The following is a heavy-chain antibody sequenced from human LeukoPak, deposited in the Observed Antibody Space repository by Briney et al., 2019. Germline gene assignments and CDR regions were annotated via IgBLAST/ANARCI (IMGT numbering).Heavy chain of an antibody. J-gene: IGHJ6*02. V-gene: IGHV3-74*01. CDR2: INSDGSST. CDR3: ARDVPLRYYYGMDV. Sequence: QPGGSLRLSCAASGFTFSSYWMHWVRPAPGKGLVWVSRINSDGSSTSYADSVKGRFTISRDNAKNTLYLQMNSLRAEDTAVYYCARDVPLRYYYGMDVWGQRTTVTVSS. CDR1: GFTFSSYW. D-gene: IGHD2-2*01.